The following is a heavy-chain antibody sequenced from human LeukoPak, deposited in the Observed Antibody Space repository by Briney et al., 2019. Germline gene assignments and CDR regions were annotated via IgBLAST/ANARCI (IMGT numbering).Heavy chain of an antibody. CDR2: IYSSGST. D-gene: IGHD3-9*01. V-gene: IGHV4-4*09. CDR1: GGSISTYY. J-gene: IGHJ6*03. Sequence: SETLSLTCSVSGGSISTYYWSWIRHFPGKGLEWIGYIYSSGSTKYNPSLSSRVSMSVDMSKNQLSLRLSFVTAADTAVYYCARQAQYYDISTTYYKDYYYHYMDVWGKGTTVTVSS. CDR3: ARQAQYYDISTTYYKDYYYHYMDV.